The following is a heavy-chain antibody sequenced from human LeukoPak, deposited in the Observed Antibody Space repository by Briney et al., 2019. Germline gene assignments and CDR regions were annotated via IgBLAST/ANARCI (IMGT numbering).Heavy chain of an antibody. D-gene: IGHD3-9*01. J-gene: IGHJ4*02. CDR3: TRGYDVLTGLSYFDY. CDR2: IISKPYGGTT. V-gene: IGHV3-49*03. CDR1: GFPFGDYA. Sequence: GRSLRLSFTASGFPFGDYAMSWFRPAPGKGLEWVGFIISKPYGGTTEYAASVKGRFTISRDDSKTIAYLQMNSLKTEDTAVYYCTRGYDVLTGLSYFDYWGQGALVTVSS.